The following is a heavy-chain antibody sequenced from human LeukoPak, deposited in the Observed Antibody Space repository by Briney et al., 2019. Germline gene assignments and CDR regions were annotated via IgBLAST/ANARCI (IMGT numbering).Heavy chain of an antibody. J-gene: IGHJ3*02. CDR2: ISSNGGST. Sequence: GGSLRLSCAASGFTSSSYAMHWVRQAPGKGLEYVSAISSNGGSTYYANSVKGRFTISRDNSKNTLYLQMGSLRAEDMAVYYCARQARIGPFDIWGQGTMVTVSS. CDR3: ARQARIGPFDI. V-gene: IGHV3-64*01. CDR1: GFTSSSYA.